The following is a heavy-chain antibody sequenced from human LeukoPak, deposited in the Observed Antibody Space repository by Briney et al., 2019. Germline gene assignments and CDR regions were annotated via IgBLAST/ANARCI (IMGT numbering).Heavy chain of an antibody. D-gene: IGHD6-19*01. CDR2: TSYSRTT. Sequence: PSETLSLTSAVSGGSISVDYWNWIRHTPGMRLEWIGYTSYSRTTIYNSYFKGRATMSIDTYKNQLYLNLPSVTPTDPAVYYRAKLSHSDGWYLGAFDIWGQGTTVIVSS. J-gene: IGHJ3*02. CDR3: AKLSHSDGWYLGAFDI. CDR1: GGSISVDY. V-gene: IGHV4-59*08.